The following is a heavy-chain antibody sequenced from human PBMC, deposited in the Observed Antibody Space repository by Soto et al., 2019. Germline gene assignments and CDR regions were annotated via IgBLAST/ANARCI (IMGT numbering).Heavy chain of an antibody. J-gene: IGHJ5*02. CDR2: INHSGST. V-gene: IGHV4-34*01. CDR3: ASKLLYYYGSGRGFDP. CDR1: GGSFSGYY. D-gene: IGHD3-10*01. Sequence: QVQLQQWGAGLLKPSETLSLTCAVYGGSFSGYYWSWIRQPPGKGLEWIGEINHSGSTNYNPSLKSRVTISVDTSKNQFSLTLSSVTAADTAVYYCASKLLYYYGSGRGFDPWGQGTLVTVSS.